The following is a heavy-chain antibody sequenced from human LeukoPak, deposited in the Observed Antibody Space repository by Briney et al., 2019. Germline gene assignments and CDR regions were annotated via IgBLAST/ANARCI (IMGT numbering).Heavy chain of an antibody. J-gene: IGHJ4*02. CDR3: ASGLTRYFDF. V-gene: IGHV5-51*03. CDR2: IYPGDSDT. CDR1: GYCFTNYR. Sequence: GESLQISCKGSGYCFTNYRVGCLGRMPGKSREWMGIIYPGDSDTIYSRFFHGQVNISADKSISTAYLQWSSLKASDTAMYYCASGLTRYFDFWGQGTLVTVSS.